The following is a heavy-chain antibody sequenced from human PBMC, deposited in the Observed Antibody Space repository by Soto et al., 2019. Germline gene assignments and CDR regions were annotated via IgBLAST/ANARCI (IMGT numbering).Heavy chain of an antibody. J-gene: IGHJ4*02. Sequence: ASVKVSCKASGYTFTSYGTSWVRQAPGQGLEWMGWISAYNGNTNYAQKLQGRVTMTTDTSTSTAYMELRSLRSDDTAVYYCARGRIDIAVAGHYYFDYWGQGTLVTVSS. CDR1: GYTFTSYG. CDR2: ISAYNGNT. D-gene: IGHD6-19*01. CDR3: ARGRIDIAVAGHYYFDY. V-gene: IGHV1-18*04.